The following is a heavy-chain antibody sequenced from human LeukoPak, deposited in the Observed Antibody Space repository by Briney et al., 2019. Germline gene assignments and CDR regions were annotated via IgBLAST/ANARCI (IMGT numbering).Heavy chain of an antibody. J-gene: IGHJ4*02. CDR3: ARDERWIQFNY. CDR1: GFTFDDHG. CDR2: IVGSGVTT. D-gene: IGHD5-18*01. V-gene: IGHV3-23*01. Sequence: GGSLRLSCAASGFTFDDHGMNWVRQAPGKGLEWVSGIVGSGVTTYYADSVKGRFTISRDNSKNTLYLHMNGLRVEDTAIYYCARDERWIQFNYWGQGTLVTVSS.